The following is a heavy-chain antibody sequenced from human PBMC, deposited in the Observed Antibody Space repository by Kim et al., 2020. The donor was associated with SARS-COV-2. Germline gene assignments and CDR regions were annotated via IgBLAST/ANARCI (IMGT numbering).Heavy chain of an antibody. CDR2: ISSSSSYI. D-gene: IGHD3-10*01. V-gene: IGHV3-21*01. CDR3: ARDHTSSIRGRSHYFDY. CDR1: GFTFSSYS. J-gene: IGHJ4*02. Sequence: GGSLRLSCAASGFTFSSYSMNWVRQAPGKGLEWVSSISSSSSYIYYADSVKGRFTISRDNAKNSLYLQMNSLRAEDTAVYYCARDHTSSIRGRSHYFDYWGQGTLVTVSS.